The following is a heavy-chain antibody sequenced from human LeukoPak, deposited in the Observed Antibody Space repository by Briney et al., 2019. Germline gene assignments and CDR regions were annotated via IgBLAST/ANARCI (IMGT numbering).Heavy chain of an antibody. J-gene: IGHJ4*02. Sequence: GGSLRLSCAASGFTFSSYWMSWVRQAPGKGLEWVANIKQDGSEKYYVDSVKGRFTISRENAKNSLYLQMNSLRAEDTAVYYCARGAIVAAAGGIDYWGQGTLVTVSS. CDR1: GFTFSSYW. CDR2: IKQDGSEK. CDR3: ARGAIVAAAGGIDY. V-gene: IGHV3-7*01. D-gene: IGHD6-13*01.